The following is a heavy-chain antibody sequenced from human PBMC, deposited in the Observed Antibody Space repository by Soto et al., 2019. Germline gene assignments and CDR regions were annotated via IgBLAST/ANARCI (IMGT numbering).Heavy chain of an antibody. J-gene: IGHJ5*02. CDR2: INTDGGTT. CDR1: GFTFSSYW. CDR3: VRLHSGTYSYRDP. V-gene: IGHV3-74*01. D-gene: IGHD1-26*01. Sequence: EVQLEESGGDIVQPGGSLRLSCAASGFTFSSYWMHWVRQAPGKGLVWVSRINTDGGTTTYAESVKGRLTISRDNSRNTLYLLMNSLSPEDTVLYSCVRLHSGTYSYRDPLGQVTPVTFPS.